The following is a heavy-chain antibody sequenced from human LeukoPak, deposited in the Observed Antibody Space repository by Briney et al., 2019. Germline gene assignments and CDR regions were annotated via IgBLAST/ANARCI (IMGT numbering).Heavy chain of an antibody. CDR3: AREGGYSHAFDI. V-gene: IGHV3-21*01. Sequence: HGGSLRLSCAASGFTVSSNYMNWVRQAPGKGLEWVSSISSSSSYIYYADSVKGRFTISRDNAKNSLYLQMNSLRAEDTAVYYCAREGGYSHAFDIWGQGTMVTVSS. J-gene: IGHJ3*02. D-gene: IGHD3-22*01. CDR1: GFTVSSNY. CDR2: ISSSSSYI.